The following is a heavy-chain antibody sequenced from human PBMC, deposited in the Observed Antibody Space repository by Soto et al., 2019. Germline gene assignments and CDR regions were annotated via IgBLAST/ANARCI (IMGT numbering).Heavy chain of an antibody. CDR2: INPNGGST. CDR3: ARAGHCSGGTCFHGNCDY. V-gene: IGHV1-46*01. J-gene: IGHJ4*02. D-gene: IGHD2-15*01. Sequence: QVQLVQSGAEVKRPGASVKGSCKASGYTFTTYYMHWVRQAPGQGLEWLGIINPNGGSTTYAQKFQGRVTMTRDTSTSTVYLELSSLRSEDTAVYYCARAGHCSGGTCFHGNCDYWGQGTLVTVSA. CDR1: GYTFTTYY.